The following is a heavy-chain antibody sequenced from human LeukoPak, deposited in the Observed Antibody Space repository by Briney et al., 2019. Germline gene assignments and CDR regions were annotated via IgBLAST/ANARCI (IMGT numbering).Heavy chain of an antibody. CDR1: GFTFSSYS. Sequence: GGSLRLSCAASGFTFSSYSMNWVRQAPGKGLEWVANIKQDGSEKYYVDSVKGRFTISRDNAKKSVYLQMNSLRAEDTAVYYCARAYSERYGLGYYYMDVWGKGTTVTISS. V-gene: IGHV3-7*01. J-gene: IGHJ6*03. CDR3: ARAYSERYGLGYYYMDV. CDR2: IKQDGSEK. D-gene: IGHD1-26*01.